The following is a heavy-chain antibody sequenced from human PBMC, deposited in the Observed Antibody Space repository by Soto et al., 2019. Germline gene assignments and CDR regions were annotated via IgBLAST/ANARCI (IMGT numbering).Heavy chain of an antibody. D-gene: IGHD4-17*01. CDR3: ARRLYGDYDY. V-gene: IGHV1-18*01. CDR1: GYSFTTSG. J-gene: IGHJ4*02. CDR2: ISTYNGNT. Sequence: QAQLVQSGAEVKEPGASVKVSCKASGYSFTTSGITWVRQAPGQGLEWMGWISTYNGNTNYAQKLQDRVTLTTDTSTSTDYMELRSLRSDDTAVYYCARRLYGDYDYWGQGTLGTVSS.